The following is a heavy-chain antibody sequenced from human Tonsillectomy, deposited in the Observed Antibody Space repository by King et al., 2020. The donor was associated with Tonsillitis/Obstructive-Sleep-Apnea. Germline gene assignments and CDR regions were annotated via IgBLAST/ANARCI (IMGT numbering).Heavy chain of an antibody. V-gene: IGHV4-59*01. CDR2: IYYSGRT. CDR1: GGSISSDY. D-gene: IGHD4-11*01. J-gene: IGHJ6*03. CDR3: AYSNPGWEYYYYMDV. Sequence: VQLQESGPGLVKPSETLSLTCTVSGGSISSDYWSWIRQPPGKGLEWIGYIYYSGRTNYNPSLKSRITISVDTSKNQFSLNLSSVTAADTAVYYCAYSNPGWEYYYYMDVWGKGTTVTVSS.